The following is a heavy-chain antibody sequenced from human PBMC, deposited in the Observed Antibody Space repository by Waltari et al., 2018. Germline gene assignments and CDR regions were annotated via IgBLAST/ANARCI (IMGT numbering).Heavy chain of an antibody. CDR1: GFTFDDYA. Sequence: EVQLVESGGGLVQPGRSLRLSCAASGFTFDDYAMHWVRQAPGKGLEWGSGISWNSGSIGYADSVKGRFTISRDNAKNSLYLQMNSLRAEDTALYYCAKAPLPRRSSSWYYFDYWGQGTLVTVSS. V-gene: IGHV3-9*01. J-gene: IGHJ4*02. D-gene: IGHD6-13*01. CDR2: ISWNSGSI. CDR3: AKAPLPRRSSSWYYFDY.